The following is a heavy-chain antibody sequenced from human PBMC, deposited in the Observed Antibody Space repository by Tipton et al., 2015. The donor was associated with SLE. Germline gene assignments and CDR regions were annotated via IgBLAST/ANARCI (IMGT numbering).Heavy chain of an antibody. CDR2: INHSGST. J-gene: IGHJ4*02. D-gene: IGHD1-1*01. CDR3: ARGLLEPGDY. V-gene: IGHV4-34*01. CDR1: GGSFSGYY. Sequence: TLSLTCAVYGGSFSGYYWGWIRQPPGKGLEWVGEINHSGSTNYNPSLKSRVTISVDTSKNQFSLKLSSVTAADTAVYYCARGLLEPGDYWGQGTLVTVSS.